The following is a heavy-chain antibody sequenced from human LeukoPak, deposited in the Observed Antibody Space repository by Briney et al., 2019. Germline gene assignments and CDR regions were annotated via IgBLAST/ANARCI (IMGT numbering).Heavy chain of an antibody. CDR2: IHYSGST. J-gene: IGHJ4*02. V-gene: IGHV4-59*01. D-gene: IGHD6-13*01. CDR1: GGSISSYY. Sequence: SETLSLTCTVSGGSISSYYWSWIRQPPGKGLEWIGYIHYSGSTNYNPSLKSRVTISVDTSKNQFSLKLRSVTAADTAVYYCARDPEGSSSLFDYWGQGTLVTVSS. CDR3: ARDPEGSSSLFDY.